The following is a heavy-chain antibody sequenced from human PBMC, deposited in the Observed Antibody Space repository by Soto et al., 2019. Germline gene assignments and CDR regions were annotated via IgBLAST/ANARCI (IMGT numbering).Heavy chain of an antibody. D-gene: IGHD3-9*01. CDR1: GDSITSNSYF. CDR2: IYYSGTT. Sequence: SETLSLTCTVSGDSITSNSYFWAWIRQPPGKGLEWIGSIYYSGTTYYNPSLKSRVTISVDTSKNQFSLNLSSVTAADTAVYYCARSSTIRPNYDYWGQGTLVTVSS. V-gene: IGHV4-39*01. J-gene: IGHJ4*02. CDR3: ARSSTIRPNYDY.